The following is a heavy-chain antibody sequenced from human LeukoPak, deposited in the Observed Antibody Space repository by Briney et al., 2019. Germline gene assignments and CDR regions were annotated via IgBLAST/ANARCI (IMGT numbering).Heavy chain of an antibody. Sequence: ASETLSLTCAVYGGSFSGYYWTWIRQPPGKGLEWIGEIIDTGSTNYNPSLKSRVTISVDTSKNQFSLKLSSVTAADTAVYYCARAGAYYDYVWGTPEDWGQGTLVTVSS. CDR1: GGSFSGYY. CDR3: ARAGAYYDYVWGTPED. J-gene: IGHJ4*02. V-gene: IGHV4-34*12. CDR2: IIDTGST. D-gene: IGHD3-16*01.